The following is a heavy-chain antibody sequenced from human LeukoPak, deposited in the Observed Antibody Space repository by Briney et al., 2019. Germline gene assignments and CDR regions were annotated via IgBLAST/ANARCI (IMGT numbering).Heavy chain of an antibody. V-gene: IGHV3-30*03. Sequence: GGSLRLSCAASGFTFDNYGMHWVRQAPGKGLEWVAIISYDGSDKYYVDSVKGRFTISRDNAKNSLYLQMNSLRAEDTAVYYCARDLYRIVVVPHYFDYWGQGTLVTVSS. CDR3: ARDLYRIVVVPHYFDY. J-gene: IGHJ4*02. CDR1: GFTFDNYG. D-gene: IGHD3-22*01. CDR2: ISYDGSDK.